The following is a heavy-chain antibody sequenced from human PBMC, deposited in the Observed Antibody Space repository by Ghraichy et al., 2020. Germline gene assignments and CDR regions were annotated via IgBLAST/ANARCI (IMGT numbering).Heavy chain of an antibody. D-gene: IGHD1-26*01. CDR3: ARRRLLVRRGAQKGEGFEH. V-gene: IGHV4-39*02. CDR2: FYQSGTT. CDR1: GGSISSHSFY. J-gene: IGHJ4*02. Sequence: SETLSLTCSVSGGSISSHSFYWGWIRQSPGQGLEWIGNFYQSGTTYYTSSLKSRAIIFVDTSTHYLSLNLSSVTAADTAVYYCARRRLLVRRGAQKGEGFEHWGPGTLVTVSS.